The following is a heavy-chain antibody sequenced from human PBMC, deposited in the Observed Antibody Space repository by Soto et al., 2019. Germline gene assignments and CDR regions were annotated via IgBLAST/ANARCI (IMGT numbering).Heavy chain of an antibody. D-gene: IGHD2-15*01. Sequence: TLSLTCTVSGGSIGNDDYSWSWVRQPPGKGLEWIGYIYHSGTTYYNPSLTSRVTISVDGSNNQFSLKLTSMTAADTAVYYCATVIPATRYFAYWGQGILVTV. J-gene: IGHJ4*02. V-gene: IGHV4-30-2*01. CDR3: ATVIPATRYFAY. CDR2: IYHSGTT. CDR1: GGSIGNDDYS.